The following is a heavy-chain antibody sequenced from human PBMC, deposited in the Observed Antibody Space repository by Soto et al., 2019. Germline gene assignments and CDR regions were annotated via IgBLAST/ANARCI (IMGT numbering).Heavy chain of an antibody. V-gene: IGHV4-59*06. Sequence: PSETLSLTCTVSGGSISSYYWSWIRQHPGKGLEWIGYIYYSGSTYYNPSLKSRVTISVDTSKNQFSLKLSSVTAADTAVYYCARVCYCGGDCYCYYFDYWGQGTLVTVSS. CDR3: ARVCYCGGDCYCYYFDY. J-gene: IGHJ4*02. CDR1: GGSISSYY. CDR2: IYYSGST. D-gene: IGHD2-21*02.